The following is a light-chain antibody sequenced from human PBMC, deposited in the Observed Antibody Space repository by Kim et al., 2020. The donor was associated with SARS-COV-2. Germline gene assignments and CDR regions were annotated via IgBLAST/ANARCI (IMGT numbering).Light chain of an antibody. Sequence: SLGERVTLSCRASQSVDSDLAWYQQKPGQAPRLLIYGASSRATDIPARFSGSGSGTEFTLIISSLQSEDFAVYYCQQYSHWPPYTFGQGTKVDIK. V-gene: IGKV3-15*01. CDR3: QQYSHWPPYT. CDR2: GAS. J-gene: IGKJ2*01. CDR1: QSVDSD.